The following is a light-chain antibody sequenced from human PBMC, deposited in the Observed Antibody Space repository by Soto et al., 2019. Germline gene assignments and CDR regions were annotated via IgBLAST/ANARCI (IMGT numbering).Light chain of an antibody. CDR3: QHYNNWPPWT. CDR2: GAS. J-gene: IGKJ1*01. Sequence: ILSPNALSLSPGERATLSCRASQSISPYLAWYQQKPGQAPRLLIYGASTRATGIPARFSGSGSGTEFTLTIGSLQSEDFAVYYCQHYNNWPPWTFGQG. V-gene: IGKV3-15*01. CDR1: QSISPY.